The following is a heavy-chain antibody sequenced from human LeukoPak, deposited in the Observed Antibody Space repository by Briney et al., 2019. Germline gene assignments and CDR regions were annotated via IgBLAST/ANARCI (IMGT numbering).Heavy chain of an antibody. D-gene: IGHD5-18*01. Sequence: SETLSLTCSVSGGSISTYYWSWIRQPPGKGLDWIGYIYYTGSSNYNPSLKSRVAMSADTSTNQFSLRLSSVTAADTAVYYCARDAKGSFGFGFDYWGQGMLVTVSS. CDR3: ARDAKGSFGFGFDY. CDR2: IYYTGSS. CDR1: GGSISTYY. J-gene: IGHJ4*02. V-gene: IGHV4-59*01.